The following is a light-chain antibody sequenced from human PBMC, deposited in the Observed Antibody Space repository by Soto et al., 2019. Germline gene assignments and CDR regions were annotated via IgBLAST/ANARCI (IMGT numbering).Light chain of an antibody. Sequence: DIVMTQSPLSLPVTPGEPASISCRSSQSLLHSNGYNYLDWYLQKPGQSPQLLIYLGSNRASGVPDRFSVSGSGTDFTLTIIRVEAEDVGVYYCMQALQTLTVGGATKMEIK. J-gene: IGKJ4*01. CDR1: QSLLHSNGYNY. CDR3: MQALQTLT. CDR2: LGS. V-gene: IGKV2-28*01.